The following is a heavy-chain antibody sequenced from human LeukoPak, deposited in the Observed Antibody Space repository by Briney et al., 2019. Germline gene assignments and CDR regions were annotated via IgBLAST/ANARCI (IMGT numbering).Heavy chain of an antibody. CDR2: VSSSTTYI. D-gene: IGHD3-10*01. V-gene: IGHV3-21*06. CDR1: GFTFSNYN. Sequence: GGSLRLSCAASGFTFSNYNMNWVRQAPGKGLEWVSLVSSSTTYIYYADSLKGRFTISRDNAKNSLYLQMNSLRAEDTAVYYCARDYYGSGIDYWGQGTLVTVSS. J-gene: IGHJ4*02. CDR3: ARDYYGSGIDY.